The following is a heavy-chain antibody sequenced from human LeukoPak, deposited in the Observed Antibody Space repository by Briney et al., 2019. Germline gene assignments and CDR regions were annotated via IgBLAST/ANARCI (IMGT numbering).Heavy chain of an antibody. D-gene: IGHD6-19*01. J-gene: IGHJ4*02. Sequence: GESLKISCKGSGYSFTSYWIGWVRQMPGKGLEWMGIIYPGDSDTRYSPSFQGQVTISADKSISTAYLQWSSLKASDTAMYYCASLRMSWLVPYYFDYWGQGTLVTVSS. CDR2: IYPGDSDT. V-gene: IGHV5-51*01. CDR1: GYSFTSYW. CDR3: ASLRMSWLVPYYFDY.